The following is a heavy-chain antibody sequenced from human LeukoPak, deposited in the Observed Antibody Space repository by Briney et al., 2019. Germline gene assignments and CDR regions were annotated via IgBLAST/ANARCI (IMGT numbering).Heavy chain of an antibody. CDR3: ARSRYYYDSSGYAFDP. J-gene: IGHJ5*02. Sequence: SETLSLTCTVSGGSMSSHYWSWIRQPPGKGLAWIGYIYYSGSTNYNPPLKSRVTISVDTSKNQFSLKLSSVTASDTAVYYCARSRYYYDSSGYAFDPWGQGTLVTVSS. CDR2: IYYSGST. CDR1: GGSMSSHY. D-gene: IGHD3-22*01. V-gene: IGHV4-59*11.